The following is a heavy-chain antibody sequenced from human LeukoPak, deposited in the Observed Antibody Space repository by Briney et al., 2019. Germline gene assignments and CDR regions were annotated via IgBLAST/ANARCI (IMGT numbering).Heavy chain of an antibody. Sequence: GGSLRPSCAASGFTFTAYAMYWVRQAPGKGLEYVAAISGNGGDTHYADSVKGRFTISRDNAKNTLFVQLDSLRPEDMAVYYCARDRAAGLDYDPSGLDYWGQGTLVAVSS. CDR2: ISGNGGDT. V-gene: IGHV3-64*02. CDR3: ARDRAAGLDYDPSGLDY. D-gene: IGHD3-22*01. J-gene: IGHJ4*02. CDR1: GFTFTAYA.